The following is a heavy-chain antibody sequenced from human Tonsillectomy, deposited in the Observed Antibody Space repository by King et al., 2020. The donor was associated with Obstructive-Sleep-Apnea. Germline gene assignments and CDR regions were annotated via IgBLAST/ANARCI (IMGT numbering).Heavy chain of an antibody. CDR3: ARVQGWTGTVLYWYFDL. V-gene: IGHV4-59*01. J-gene: IGHJ2*01. CDR2: IYYSGST. Sequence: VQLQESGPGLVKPSETLSLTCTVSGGSISNYYWSWIRQPPGKGLEWIGYIYYSGSTNYNPSLKSRVAMSVDMSKNQFSLKLSSVTAADTAVYFCARVQGWTGTVLYWYFDLCGRGTLVTVSS. CDR1: GGSISNYY. D-gene: IGHD1-7*01.